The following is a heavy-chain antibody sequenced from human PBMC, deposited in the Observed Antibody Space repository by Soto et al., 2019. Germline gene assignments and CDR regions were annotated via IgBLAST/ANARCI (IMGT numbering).Heavy chain of an antibody. CDR2: IYYAGTT. J-gene: IGHJ5*02. Sequence: QVQLQESGPGMVKPSETLSLTCSVSGGSFSPNYLAWIRQSPGKGLEWLGYIYYAGTTSYNPSLKSRVTLSLEMSKGQFSRRLVSVTVADTAVYYCARLGNYYQSLDPWGQGTLVTV. CDR1: GGSFSPNY. CDR3: ARLGNYYQSLDP. V-gene: IGHV4-59*08. D-gene: IGHD4-4*01.